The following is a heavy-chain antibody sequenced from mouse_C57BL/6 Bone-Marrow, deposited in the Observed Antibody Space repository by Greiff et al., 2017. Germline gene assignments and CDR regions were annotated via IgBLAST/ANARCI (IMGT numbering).Heavy chain of an antibody. CDR3: TTIYYYCSNYREEWFAY. Sequence: VQLQQSGAELVRPGASVKLSCTASGFNIKDYYMHWVKQRPEQGLEWIGRIDPEDGDTEYAPKFQGKATMTADTSSNTAYLQLSSLTSEDTAVYYCTTIYYYCSNYREEWFAYWGQGTLVTVSA. D-gene: IGHD1-1*01. V-gene: IGHV14-1*01. CDR2: IDPEDGDT. CDR1: GFNIKDYY. J-gene: IGHJ3*01.